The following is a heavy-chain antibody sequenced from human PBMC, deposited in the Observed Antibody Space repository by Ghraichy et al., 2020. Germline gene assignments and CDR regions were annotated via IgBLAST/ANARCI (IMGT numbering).Heavy chain of an antibody. CDR1: GLNVSSNY. V-gene: IGHV3-53*01. J-gene: IGHJ4*02. D-gene: IGHD3-10*01. CDR3: AREIIGSYSFDS. CDR2: IYSDGST. Sequence: GSLNISCAASGLNVSSNYMSWVRQAPGKGLEWVSVIYSDGSTYYADSVKGRFTISRDTSENMLFFQMNSLTAEDTAVYYCAREIIGSYSFDSWGQGTLVTVSS.